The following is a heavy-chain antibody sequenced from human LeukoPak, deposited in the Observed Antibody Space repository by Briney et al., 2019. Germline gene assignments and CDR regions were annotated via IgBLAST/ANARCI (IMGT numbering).Heavy chain of an antibody. V-gene: IGHV3-30*02. Sequence: GGSLRLSCAASGFTFSSYGMHWVRQAPGKGLEWVAFIRYDESNNYYADSVKGRFTISRDNSKNTLYLQTNSLRAEDTAVYYCAKDVDIVVVPAASFDAFDIWGQGTMVTVSS. CDR1: GFTFSSYG. D-gene: IGHD2-2*03. J-gene: IGHJ3*02. CDR2: IRYDESNN. CDR3: AKDVDIVVVPAASFDAFDI.